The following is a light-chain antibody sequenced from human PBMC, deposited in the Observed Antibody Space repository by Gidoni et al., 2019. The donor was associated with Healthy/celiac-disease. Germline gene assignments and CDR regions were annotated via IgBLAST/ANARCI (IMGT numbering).Light chain of an antibody. CDR3: NSRDSSGNHWV. J-gene: IGLJ3*02. V-gene: IGLV3-19*01. CDR2: GTN. CDR1: SLRSYY. Sequence: SSELTQDPAVSVALGQTVRIKCQGDSLRSYYASWYKQKPGQAPVLVIYGTNNRPSGIPDRCSGSSSGNTASLTITGAQAEEEADYYCNSRDSSGNHWVFGGGTKLTVL.